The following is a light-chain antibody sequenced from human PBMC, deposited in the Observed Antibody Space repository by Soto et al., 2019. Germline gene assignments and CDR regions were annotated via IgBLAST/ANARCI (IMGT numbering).Light chain of an antibody. J-gene: IGKJ1*01. CDR3: QQYAGSPRT. CDR1: QSVGTLY. Sequence: EIVMTQSPATLSVSPGERATLSCRASQSVGTLYLAWFQQKSGQAPRLLIYSASRRATGIPARFTGSGSGTDFTLTINRVEPEDFAVYFCQQYAGSPRTFGQGTKVDIK. V-gene: IGKV3-20*01. CDR2: SAS.